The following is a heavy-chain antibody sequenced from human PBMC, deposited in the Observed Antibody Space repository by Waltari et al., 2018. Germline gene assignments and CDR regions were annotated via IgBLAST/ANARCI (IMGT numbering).Heavy chain of an antibody. V-gene: IGHV3-7*01. Sequence: EVQLVESGGDLVQPGGSLRLSCAASGFTFSSHWMCWVRQAPGKGLEWVANIKEDGSEKYYVDSVKGRFTISRDNAKNSLYLQMNSLRAEDSAVYYCARTQWDSTSRRAFDIWGQGTVVTVSS. J-gene: IGHJ3*02. CDR2: IKEDGSEK. CDR1: GFTFSSHW. D-gene: IGHD1-26*01. CDR3: ARTQWDSTSRRAFDI.